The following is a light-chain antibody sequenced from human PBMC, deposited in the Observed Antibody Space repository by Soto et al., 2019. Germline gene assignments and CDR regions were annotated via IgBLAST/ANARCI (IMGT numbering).Light chain of an antibody. V-gene: IGKV3-11*01. CDR1: QTVNTY. CDR3: QQRGTSIT. Sequence: IVLTQSPATLSLWPGETAVLSCRASQTVNTYLSWYQQRPGQAPRLLIYDASKRVPGIPARFSGSGSGTDFTLTISRLEPEDFVVYYCQQRGTSITFGQGKRVDI. J-gene: IGKJ5*01. CDR2: DAS.